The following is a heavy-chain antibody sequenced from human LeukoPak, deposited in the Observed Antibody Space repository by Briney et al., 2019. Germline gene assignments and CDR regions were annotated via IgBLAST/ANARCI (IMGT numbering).Heavy chain of an antibody. CDR3: VRAKISAAGVWLFDP. J-gene: IGHJ5*02. CDR2: IYNTGST. D-gene: IGHD6-13*01. V-gene: IGHV4-4*07. Sequence: SETLSLTCTVSGGSISSNYWNWIRQPAGKGLEWIGRIYNTGSTNYNPSLESRVTMSVGTSKNQFSLKLSSVTAADTAVYYCVRAKISAAGVWLFDPWGQGTLIIVSS. CDR1: GGSISSNY.